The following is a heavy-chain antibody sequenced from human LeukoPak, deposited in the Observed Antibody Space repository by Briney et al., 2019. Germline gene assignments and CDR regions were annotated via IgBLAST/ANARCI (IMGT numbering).Heavy chain of an antibody. CDR1: GGSISSDSYY. D-gene: IGHD3-22*01. Sequence: SETLSLTCTVSGGSISSDSYYWVWIRQPPGNGLEWIGSIFHSGSIYYNPSLKSRVTIAVDTPKNQFSLKLNSVTAADTAVYYCARGRSHYYDSSGRRWFDPWGQGTLVTVSS. J-gene: IGHJ5*02. V-gene: IGHV4-39*07. CDR3: ARGRSHYYDSSGRRWFDP. CDR2: IFHSGSI.